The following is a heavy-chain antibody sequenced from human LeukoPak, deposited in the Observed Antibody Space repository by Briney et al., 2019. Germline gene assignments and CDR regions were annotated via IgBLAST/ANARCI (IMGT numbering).Heavy chain of an antibody. CDR1: GFTFSSYA. Sequence: GSLRLSCAASGFTFSSYAMSWVRQAPGKGLEWVSAISGSGGSTYYADSVKGRFTISRDNSKNTLYLQMNSLRAEDTAVYYCARDQAYYDFWSGYYPSGAFDIWGQGTMVTVSS. CDR2: ISGSGGST. J-gene: IGHJ3*02. V-gene: IGHV3-23*01. CDR3: ARDQAYYDFWSGYYPSGAFDI. D-gene: IGHD3-3*01.